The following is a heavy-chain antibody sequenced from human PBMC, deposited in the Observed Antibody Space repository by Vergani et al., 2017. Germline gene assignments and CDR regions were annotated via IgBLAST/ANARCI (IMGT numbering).Heavy chain of an antibody. D-gene: IGHD3-3*01. V-gene: IGHV4-59*01. Sequence: QVQLQESGPGLVKPSETLSLTCTVSGGSLSSYYWSWIRQPPGKGLEWIGYIYYSGSTNYNPSLKSRVTISVDTSKNQFSLKLSSVTAADTAVYYCARGPDYYDFWSGYYGWFDPWGQGTLVTVSS. CDR1: GGSLSSYY. J-gene: IGHJ5*02. CDR2: IYYSGST. CDR3: ARGPDYYDFWSGYYGWFDP.